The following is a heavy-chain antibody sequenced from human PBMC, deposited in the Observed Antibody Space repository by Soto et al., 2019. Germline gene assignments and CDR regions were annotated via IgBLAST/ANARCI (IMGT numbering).Heavy chain of an antibody. CDR2: IYYSGST. J-gene: IGHJ5*02. D-gene: IGHD6-13*01. Sequence: QLQLQESGPGLVKPSETLSLTCTVSGGSISSSSYYWGWIRQPPGKGLEWIGSIYYSGSTYYNPSLKSRVSISVDTSKNQFSLKLSSVTAADTAVYYCARRRQIAAAGNWFDPWGQGTLVTVSS. CDR1: GGSISSSSYY. CDR3: ARRRQIAAAGNWFDP. V-gene: IGHV4-39*01.